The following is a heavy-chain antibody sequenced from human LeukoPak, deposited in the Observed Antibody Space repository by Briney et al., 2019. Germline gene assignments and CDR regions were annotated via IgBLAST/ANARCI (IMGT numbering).Heavy chain of an antibody. CDR3: ARDTPDWSYGQPIYYFDY. CDR1: GFTFSSYG. CDR2: IWYDGSNK. V-gene: IGHV3-33*01. D-gene: IGHD3-16*01. Sequence: GRSLRLSCAASGFTFSSYGMHWVRQAPGKGLEWVAVIWYDGSNKYYADSVKGRFTISRDNSKNTLYLQMNSLRSDDTAVYYCARDTPDWSYGQPIYYFDYWGQGTLVTVSS. J-gene: IGHJ4*02.